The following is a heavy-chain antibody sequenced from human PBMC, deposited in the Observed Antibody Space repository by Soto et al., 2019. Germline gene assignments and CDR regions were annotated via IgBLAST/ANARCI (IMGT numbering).Heavy chain of an antibody. CDR2: IWYDGSNK. V-gene: IGHV3-33*01. CDR1: GFTFSSYG. CDR3: AREPYGDDYYYYGMDV. J-gene: IGHJ6*02. Sequence: GGSLRLSCAASGFTFSSYGMHWVRQAPGKGLEWVAVIWYDGSNKYYADSVKGRFTISRDNSKNTLYLQMNSLRAEDTAVYYCAREPYGDDYYYYGMDVWGQGTTVTVSS. D-gene: IGHD4-17*01.